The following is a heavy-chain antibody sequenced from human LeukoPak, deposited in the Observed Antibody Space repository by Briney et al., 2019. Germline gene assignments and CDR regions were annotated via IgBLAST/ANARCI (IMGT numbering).Heavy chain of an antibody. Sequence: SETLSLTCTVSGGSISSYYWSWIRQPPGKGLEWIGYIYYSGSTNYNPSLKSRVTISVDTSKNQFSLKLSSATAADTAVYYCAGITMVRGVRFTPSYYYGMDVWGQGTTVTVSS. CDR3: AGITMVRGVRFTPSYYYGMDV. J-gene: IGHJ6*02. D-gene: IGHD3-10*01. CDR2: IYYSGST. CDR1: GGSISSYY. V-gene: IGHV4-59*01.